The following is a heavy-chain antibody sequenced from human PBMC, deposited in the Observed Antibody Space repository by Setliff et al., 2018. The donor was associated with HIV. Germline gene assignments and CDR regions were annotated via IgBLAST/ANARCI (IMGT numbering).Heavy chain of an antibody. Sequence: PSETLSLTCTVSGDSISSYYWSWIRQPPGKGLEWIGYIYTSGITDYNPSLKSRVTISGDTSKNQFSLKLSFVTAADTAVYYCARDRRGYYYGSGSCYMDVWGTGTTVTVSS. CDR1: GDSISSYY. V-gene: IGHV4-4*08. J-gene: IGHJ6*03. CDR3: ARDRRGYYYGSGSCYMDV. CDR2: IYTSGIT. D-gene: IGHD3-10*01.